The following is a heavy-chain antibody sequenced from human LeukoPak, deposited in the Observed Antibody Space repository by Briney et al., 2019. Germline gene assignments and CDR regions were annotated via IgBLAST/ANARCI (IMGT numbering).Heavy chain of an antibody. J-gene: IGHJ4*02. CDR3: ARDSSSFPNYFDS. Sequence: GGSLSLSRVVSGLALCAFGVLCVPGAPRKGREGGAYIYYDGRNKYYADSVKGRFTISRDNSKNTLYLQMNSLRAEDTALYFCARDSSSFPNYFDSWGQGTLVTVSS. V-gene: IGHV3-33*07. CDR1: GLALCAFG. CDR2: IYYDGRNK. D-gene: IGHD2/OR15-2a*01.